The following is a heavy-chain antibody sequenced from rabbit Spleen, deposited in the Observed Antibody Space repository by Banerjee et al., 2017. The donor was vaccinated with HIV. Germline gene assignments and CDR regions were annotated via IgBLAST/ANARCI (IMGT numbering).Heavy chain of an antibody. CDR3: ARDAAGMEDFNL. V-gene: IGHV1S40*01. Sequence: QSLEESGGDLVKPEGSLTLTCTAYGFSFSTSYYMCWVRQTPGKGLECIACIYADRSGSTYYANWAKGRFTISRTSSTTVTLEMTSLTAADTATYFCARDAAGMEDFNLWGPGTLVTVS. D-gene: IGHD4-2*01. CDR1: GFSFSTSYY. J-gene: IGHJ4*01. CDR2: IYADRSGST.